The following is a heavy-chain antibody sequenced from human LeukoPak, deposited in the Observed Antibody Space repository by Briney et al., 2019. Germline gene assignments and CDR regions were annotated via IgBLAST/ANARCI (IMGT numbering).Heavy chain of an antibody. J-gene: IGHJ4*02. Sequence: GESLKISCKGSGYSFTSYWIGWVRQMPGKGLEWMGIIYPGDSDTRYSPSFQGQVTISADKSISTAYLQWSSLKASDTAMYYCATRSSYGDYTSYFDYWGQGTLVTVSS. CDR3: ATRSSYGDYTSYFDY. CDR2: IYPGDSDT. D-gene: IGHD4-17*01. CDR1: GYSFTSYW. V-gene: IGHV5-51*01.